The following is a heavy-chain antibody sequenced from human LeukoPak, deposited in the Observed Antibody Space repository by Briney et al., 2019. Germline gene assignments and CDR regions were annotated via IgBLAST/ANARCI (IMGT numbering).Heavy chain of an antibody. Sequence: GGSLRLSCSASGFTFSSYAMHWDRQAPGKGLEWVAGISYDGSNKYYADSVKGRFTIARDNYKNTLYLQMNSMRAEDTAVYYYARGYCSSTSCYSKTEEFDYWGQGTLVTVSS. CDR1: GFTFSSYA. CDR3: ARGYCSSTSCYSKTEEFDY. CDR2: ISYDGSNK. V-gene: IGHV3-30-3*01. J-gene: IGHJ4*02. D-gene: IGHD2-2*02.